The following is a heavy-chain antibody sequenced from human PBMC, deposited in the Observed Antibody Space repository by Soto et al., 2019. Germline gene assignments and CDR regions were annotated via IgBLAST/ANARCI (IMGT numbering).Heavy chain of an antibody. V-gene: IGHV4-59*01. Sequence: SETLSLTSTVSGGSISSYYWSWIRQPPGKGLEWIGYIYYSGSTNYNPSLKSRVTISVDTSKNQFSLKLSSVTAADTAVYYCARDPKLRFFDYWGQGTLVTVSS. CDR1: GGSISSYY. D-gene: IGHD5-12*01. J-gene: IGHJ4*02. CDR3: ARDPKLRFFDY. CDR2: IYYSGST.